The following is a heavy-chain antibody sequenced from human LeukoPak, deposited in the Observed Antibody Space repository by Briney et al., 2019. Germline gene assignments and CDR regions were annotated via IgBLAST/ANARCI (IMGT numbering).Heavy chain of an antibody. CDR1: GFTFSSYG. CDR3: AKDYYYGSGSYQST. D-gene: IGHD3-10*01. V-gene: IGHV3-30*02. J-gene: IGHJ5*02. Sequence: GGSLRLSCAASGFTFSSYGMHWVRQAPGKGLEWVAFIRYDGSNKYYADSVKGRFTISRDNSKNTLYLHMNSLRAEDTAVYYCAKDYYYGSGSYQSTWGQGTLVTVSS. CDR2: IRYDGSNK.